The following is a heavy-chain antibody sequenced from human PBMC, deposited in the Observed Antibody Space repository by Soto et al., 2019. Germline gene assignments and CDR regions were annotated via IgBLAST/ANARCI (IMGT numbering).Heavy chain of an antibody. J-gene: IGHJ6*02. D-gene: IGHD2-2*01. CDR1: GGRFTDLW. Sequence: KVAGGRFTDLWVGWMSQKPGKGLEWMGIIHPGDSDTRYSPSFQGQVTISADKSVGTAFLQWSRLKASDTATFFCARQKQLSPLHYAMDVRGQG. V-gene: IGHV5-51*01. CDR3: ARQKQLSPLHYAMDV. CDR2: IHPGDSDT.